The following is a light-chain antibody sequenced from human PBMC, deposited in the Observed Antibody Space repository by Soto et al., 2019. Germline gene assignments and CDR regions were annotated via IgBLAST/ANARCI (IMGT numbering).Light chain of an antibody. CDR2: NNN. J-gene: IGLJ7*01. Sequence: QPVLTQPPSASGTPGQRVTISCSGSSSNIGSNTVNWYQQLPGTAPKLLIYNNNQRPSGVPDRFSGSESGTSASLAISGLQSDDEADYYCAAWDDSLNGPVFGGGTQLTVL. CDR3: AAWDDSLNGPV. CDR1: SSNIGSNT. V-gene: IGLV1-44*01.